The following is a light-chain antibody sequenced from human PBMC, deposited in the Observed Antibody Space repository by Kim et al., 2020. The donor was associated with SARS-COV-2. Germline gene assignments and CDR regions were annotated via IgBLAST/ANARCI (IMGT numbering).Light chain of an antibody. CDR1: KLGDKY. CDR3: QAWDSSTAV. J-gene: IGLJ3*02. CDR2: QDS. V-gene: IGLV3-1*01. Sequence: VSPGQTASITCSGDKLGDKYACWYQQKPGQSPVLVIYQDSKRPSGITERFSGSNSGNTATLTISGTQAMDEADYYCQAWDSSTAVFGGGTQLTVL.